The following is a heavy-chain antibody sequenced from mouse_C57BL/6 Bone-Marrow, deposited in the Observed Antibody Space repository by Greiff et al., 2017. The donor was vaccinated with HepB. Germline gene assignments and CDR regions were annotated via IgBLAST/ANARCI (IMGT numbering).Heavy chain of an antibody. CDR2: INSDGGST. Sequence: EVQRVQSGGGLVQPGESLKLSCESTEYEFPSHDMSWVRKTPEKRLELVAAINSDGGSTYYPDTMESRFIISRDNTKKTLYLQLSSLRSEDTALYFCARRDYDYAMDYWGQGTSVTVSS. J-gene: IGHJ4*01. CDR1: EYEFPSHD. CDR3: ARRDYDYAMDY. D-gene: IGHD2-4*01. V-gene: IGHV5-2*01.